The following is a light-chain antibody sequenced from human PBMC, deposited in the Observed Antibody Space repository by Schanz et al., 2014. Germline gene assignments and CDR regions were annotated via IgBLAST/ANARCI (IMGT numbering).Light chain of an antibody. CDR1: SSDVGYYDY. Sequence: QSALTQPASVSGSPGQSITISCTGTSSDVGYYDYVSWYQQYPGKAPKVIIYDVTNRPSGVSNRFSGSKSGDTASLTISGLQAEDEADYYCCSYAGSNTVVFGGGTKLTVL. V-gene: IGLV2-14*03. CDR2: DVT. CDR3: CSYAGSNTVV. J-gene: IGLJ3*02.